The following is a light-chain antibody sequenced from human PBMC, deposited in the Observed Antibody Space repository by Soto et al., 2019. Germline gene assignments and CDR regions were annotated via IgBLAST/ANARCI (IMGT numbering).Light chain of an antibody. J-gene: IGKJ4*01. CDR1: QSVGRH. Sequence: EIVLTQSPATLSLSPGERATLSCRASQSVGRHLDWYQQKPGQAPRLLIYDASNRYTGVPARFSGSGSGTDFTLSISSLEPADFAVYYCHQRNNWPPSTFGGGTKVDIK. CDR3: HQRNNWPPST. V-gene: IGKV3-11*01. CDR2: DAS.